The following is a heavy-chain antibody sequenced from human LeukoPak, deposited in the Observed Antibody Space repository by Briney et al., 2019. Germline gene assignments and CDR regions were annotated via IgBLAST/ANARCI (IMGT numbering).Heavy chain of an antibody. J-gene: IGHJ4*02. V-gene: IGHV3-66*01. CDR1: GFTFSSYA. D-gene: IGHD6-13*01. Sequence: PGGSLRLSCAASGFTFSSYAMSWVRQAPGKGLEWVSIIYSGGSTSYADSVKGRFTISRDNSKNTLYLQMNNLRAEDTAVYYCVRTAADFDYWGQGTLVTVSS. CDR2: IYSGGST. CDR3: VRTAADFDY.